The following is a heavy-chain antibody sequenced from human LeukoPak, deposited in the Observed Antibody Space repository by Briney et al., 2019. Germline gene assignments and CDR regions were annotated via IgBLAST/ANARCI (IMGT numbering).Heavy chain of an antibody. Sequence: SETLSLTCTVSGYSISSGYYWGWIRQPPGKGLEWIGSIYHSGSTYYNPSLKSRVTISVDTSKNQFSLKLSSVTAADTAIYYCARERNSGWGADYWGQGTRVTVSS. CDR2: IYHSGST. V-gene: IGHV4-38-2*02. J-gene: IGHJ4*02. CDR1: GYSISSGYY. CDR3: ARERNSGWGADY. D-gene: IGHD6-19*01.